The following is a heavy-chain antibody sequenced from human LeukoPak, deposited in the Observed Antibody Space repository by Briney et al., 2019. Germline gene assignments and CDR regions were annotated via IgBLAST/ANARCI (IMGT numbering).Heavy chain of an antibody. CDR2: ISFDGSNN. CDR3: AKSVGAQPGFDF. D-gene: IGHD6-6*01. J-gene: IGHJ4*02. CDR1: GFTFSNHG. Sequence: PGRSLRLSCTASGFTFSNHGMHWVRQAPGKGLEWVAVISFDGSNNAYLDSVKGRFTISRDNSKNTLYLHMNSLKAEDTAVYYCAKSVGAQPGFDFWGQGTLVTVSS. V-gene: IGHV3-30*18.